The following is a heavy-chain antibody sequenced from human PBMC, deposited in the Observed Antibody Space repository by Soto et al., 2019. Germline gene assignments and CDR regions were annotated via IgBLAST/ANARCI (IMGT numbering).Heavy chain of an antibody. CDR2: IWYDGSNK. Sequence: QVQLVESGGGVVQPGRSLRLSCAASGFTFSSYGMHWVRQAPGKGLEWVAVIWYDGSNKYYADSVKGRFTISRDNSKNTLYQQMNSLRAEDTAVYYCARDGLGYCSGGSCYTLDYWGQGTLVTVSS. CDR3: ARDGLGYCSGGSCYTLDY. D-gene: IGHD2-15*01. CDR1: GFTFSSYG. J-gene: IGHJ4*02. V-gene: IGHV3-33*01.